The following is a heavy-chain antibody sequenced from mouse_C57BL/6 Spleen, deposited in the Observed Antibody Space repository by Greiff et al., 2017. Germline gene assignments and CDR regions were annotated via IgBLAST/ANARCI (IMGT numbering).Heavy chain of an antibody. D-gene: IGHD1-1*01. CDR3: ATTVDRAMDG. CDR2: IYPGDGDT. J-gene: IGHJ4*01. CDR1: GYAFSSSW. Sequence: VMLVESGPELVKPGASVKISCKASGYAFSSSWMNWVKQRPGKGLEWIGRIYPGDGDTNYNGKFKGKATLTAAKSSSTAYMQLSSLTSEDSAVYFCATTVDRAMDGWGQGTSVTVSS. V-gene: IGHV1-82*01.